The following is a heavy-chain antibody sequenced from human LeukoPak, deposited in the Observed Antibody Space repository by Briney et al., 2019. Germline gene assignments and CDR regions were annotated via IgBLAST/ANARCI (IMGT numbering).Heavy chain of an antibody. CDR3: ARDHKADMFSIADGVFNY. J-gene: IGHJ4*02. CDR1: GFTFSSYT. Sequence: GGSLRLSCAASGFTFSSYTMNWVRQAPGKGLEWVSSISGSSSFMYFADSVKGRFTISRDNAKNSLNLQMDSLRVEDTAVYYCARDHKADMFSIADGVFNYWGQGILVTVSS. V-gene: IGHV3-21*01. D-gene: IGHD2-21*01. CDR2: ISGSSSFM.